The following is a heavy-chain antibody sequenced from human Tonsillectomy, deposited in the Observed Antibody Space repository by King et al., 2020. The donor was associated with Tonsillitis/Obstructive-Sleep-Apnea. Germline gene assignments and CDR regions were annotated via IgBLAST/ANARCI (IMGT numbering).Heavy chain of an antibody. CDR3: ARIAISSDYYYMDV. D-gene: IGHD3-9*01. CDR2: IYPGDSDA. J-gene: IGHJ6*03. CDR1: GYSFTTYW. Sequence: QLVQSEAEVKKPGESLKISCKGSGYSFTTYWIGWVRQMPGKGLEWVGIIYPGDSDARYSPSFQGQVTISADKSISTASLQWSSLKASDTAMYYCARIAISSDYYYMDVWGKGTTVIVSS. V-gene: IGHV5-51*01.